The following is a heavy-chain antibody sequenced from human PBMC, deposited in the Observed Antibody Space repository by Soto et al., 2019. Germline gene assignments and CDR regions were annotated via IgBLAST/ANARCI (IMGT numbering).Heavy chain of an antibody. CDR1: GGSISSGCYS. V-gene: IGHV4-31*03. D-gene: IGHD6-6*01. J-gene: IGHJ4*02. Sequence: QVQLQESGPGRVKPSQTLSLTCTVSGGSISSGCYSWRWIRQHPGKGLEWIGYIYYSGRTYYNPSLDSRVTLPVDASKSQFSLKLSSVTAADTAVYYCARAEGVEAARLDYWGQGTLVTVSS. CDR3: ARAEGVEAARLDY. CDR2: IYYSGRT.